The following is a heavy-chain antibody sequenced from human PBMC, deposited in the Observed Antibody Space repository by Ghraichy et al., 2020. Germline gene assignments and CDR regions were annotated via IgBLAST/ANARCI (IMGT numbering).Heavy chain of an antibody. D-gene: IGHD4-23*01. V-gene: IGHV3-21*06. CDR2: ISGGSRSM. J-gene: IGHJ6*02. CDR1: GITFSSHY. Sequence: LSLTCVASGITFSSHYMNWVRQAPGRGLEWVSSISGGSRSMYYADSVMGRFTISRDNAKNSLYLQMNSLRDEDTAVYYCARGSSVVRFYYYDGMDVWGQGTTVTVSS. CDR3: ARGSSVVRFYYYDGMDV.